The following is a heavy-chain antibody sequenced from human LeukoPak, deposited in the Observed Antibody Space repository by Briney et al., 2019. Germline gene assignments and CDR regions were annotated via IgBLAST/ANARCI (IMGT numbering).Heavy chain of an antibody. V-gene: IGHV3-11*01. CDR1: GFTFSDYY. CDR3: AREYSSGWYAGGNWFDP. CDR2: ISSSGSTI. D-gene: IGHD6-19*01. Sequence: GGSLRLSCAASGFTFSDYYMSWIRQAPGKGLEWVSYISSSGSTIYYADSVKGRFTISRDNAKNSLYLRMNSLRAEDTAVYYCAREYSSGWYAGGNWFDPWGQGTLVTVSS. J-gene: IGHJ5*02.